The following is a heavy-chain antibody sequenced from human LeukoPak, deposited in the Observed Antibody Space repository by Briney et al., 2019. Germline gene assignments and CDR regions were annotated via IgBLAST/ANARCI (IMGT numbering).Heavy chain of an antibody. V-gene: IGHV1-18*01. J-gene: IGHJ4*02. D-gene: IGHD3-10*01. CDR1: GYTFTSYG. CDR2: ISAYNGNT. Sequence: GASVKVSCKASGYTFTSYGISWVRQAPGQGLEWMGWISAYNGNTNYAQKLQGRVTMTTDTSTSTAYMELRSLRSDDTAVYYCARDPYGSGISSFDYWGQGTLVTVSS. CDR3: ARDPYGSGISSFDY.